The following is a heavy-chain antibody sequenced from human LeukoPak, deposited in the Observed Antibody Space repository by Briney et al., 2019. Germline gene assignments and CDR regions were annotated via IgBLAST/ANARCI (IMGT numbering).Heavy chain of an antibody. Sequence: SETLSLTCTVSGGSISSYYWSWFRQPPGKGLEWIGYIYYSGSTNYNPSLKSRVTISVDTSKNQFSLKLSSVTAADTAVYYCASVIGPYYYGSGSYDAFDIWGQGTMVTVSS. J-gene: IGHJ3*02. V-gene: IGHV4-59*01. CDR2: IYYSGST. CDR1: GGSISSYY. D-gene: IGHD3-10*01. CDR3: ASVIGPYYYGSGSYDAFDI.